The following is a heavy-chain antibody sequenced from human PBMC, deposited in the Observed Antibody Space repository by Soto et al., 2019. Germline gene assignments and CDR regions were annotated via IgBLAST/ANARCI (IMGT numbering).Heavy chain of an antibody. CDR2: ISAYNGNT. V-gene: IGHV1-18*01. CDR1: NYTFTSYG. J-gene: IGHJ4*02. D-gene: IGHD6-19*01. CDR3: ARDGLAVAGTKLGY. Sequence: GASVKVSCKASNYTFTSYGISWVRQAPGQGLEWMGWISAYNGNTNYAQKLQGRVSMTTDTSTSTAYMELRSLKSDDTAVYYCARDGLAVAGTKLGYWGQGTLVTVSS.